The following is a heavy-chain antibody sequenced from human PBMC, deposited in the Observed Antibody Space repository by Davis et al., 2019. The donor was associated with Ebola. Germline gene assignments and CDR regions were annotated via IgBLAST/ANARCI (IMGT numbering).Heavy chain of an antibody. D-gene: IGHD5-12*01. J-gene: IGHJ3*02. CDR1: GGTFSSYA. V-gene: IGHV1-69*05. CDR2: IIPIFGSA. Sequence: SVKVSCKASGGTFSSYAISWVRQAPGQGLEWLGGIIPIFGSANYAQKFQGRVTVTRDTSTTTVYMDLSSLSSEDTALYYCTTPGGQDSGYDVFDIWGQGTMVTVSS. CDR3: TTPGGQDSGYDVFDI.